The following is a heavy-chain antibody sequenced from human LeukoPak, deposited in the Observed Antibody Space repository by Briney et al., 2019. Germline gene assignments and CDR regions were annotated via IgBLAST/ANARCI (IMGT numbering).Heavy chain of an antibody. CDR1: GFTVSNNY. Sequence: PGGSLRLSCAASGFTVSNNYMSWVRQAPGKGLEWVSVIYSGGGTYYADSVKGRFTISRDNAKNSLYLQMNSLRAEDTAVYYCAREGGHSHAFDYWGQGTLVTVSS. CDR2: IYSGGGT. J-gene: IGHJ4*02. D-gene: IGHD2-15*01. CDR3: AREGGHSHAFDY. V-gene: IGHV3-66*01.